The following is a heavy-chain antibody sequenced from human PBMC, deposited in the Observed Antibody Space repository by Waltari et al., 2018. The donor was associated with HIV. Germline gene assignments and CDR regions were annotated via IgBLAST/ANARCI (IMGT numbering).Heavy chain of an antibody. V-gene: IGHV3-23*01. Sequence: EVQLLESGGGLVQPGGSLRLPCAASGFTFSSSAMRWVRQAPGKGLEWVSAISGSGGSTHYADSVKGRFTISRDNSKSTLYLQMNSLRAEDTAVYYCAGFLEWSTPLDYFDYWGQGTLVTVSS. J-gene: IGHJ4*02. CDR2: ISGSGGST. D-gene: IGHD3-3*01. CDR1: GFTFSSSA. CDR3: AGFLEWSTPLDYFDY.